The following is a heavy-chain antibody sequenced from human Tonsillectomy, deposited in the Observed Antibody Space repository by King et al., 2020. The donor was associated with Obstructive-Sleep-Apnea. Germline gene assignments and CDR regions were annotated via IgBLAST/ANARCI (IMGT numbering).Heavy chain of an antibody. CDR1: GYSFTSYW. CDR3: ARIILYCSSTSCQRYFDY. D-gene: IGHD2-2*01. V-gene: IGHV5-51*01. CDR2: IYTVYSDT. J-gene: IGHJ4*02. Sequence: VQLVESGAEVKKPGESLKISCKGSGYSFTSYWIGWGRQRPGKVLEWMGVIYTVYSDTRYTPSFQGKFTISADKSIITAYLQWSSLKASDTAMYYCARIILYCSSTSCQRYFDYWGQGTLVTVSS.